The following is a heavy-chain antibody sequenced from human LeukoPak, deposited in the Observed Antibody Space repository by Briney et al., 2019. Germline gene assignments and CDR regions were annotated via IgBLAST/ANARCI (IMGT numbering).Heavy chain of an antibody. D-gene: IGHD2-21*01. CDR3: ARDGVMAETPFYFDS. Sequence: GGSLRLSCTGSGFIFNSYGINWVRQAPGKGLEWVAYISSSTSNIFYADSVKGRFTISRDHAKDSVLLQMNNLRVEDTALYSCARDGVMAETPFYFDSWGQGALVTVSS. J-gene: IGHJ4*02. V-gene: IGHV3-48*01. CDR2: ISSSTSNI. CDR1: GFIFNSYG.